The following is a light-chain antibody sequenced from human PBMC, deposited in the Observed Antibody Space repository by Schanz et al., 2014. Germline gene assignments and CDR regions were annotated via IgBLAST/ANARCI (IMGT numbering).Light chain of an antibody. CDR2: EAT. Sequence: QSALTQPASVSGSPGQSITISCTGTSSDVGGYNYVSWYQQHPGKAPKLMIYEATKRPSGVSNRFSASKSGYTASLTISGLQAEDEADYYCCSYADGSTLIFGGGTKLTVL. V-gene: IGLV2-23*01. CDR1: SSDVGGYNY. J-gene: IGLJ2*01. CDR3: CSYADGSTLI.